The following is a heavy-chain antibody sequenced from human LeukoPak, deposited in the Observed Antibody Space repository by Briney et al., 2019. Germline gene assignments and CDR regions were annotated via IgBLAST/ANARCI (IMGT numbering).Heavy chain of an antibody. CDR3: TTSAGVDDAFDL. Sequence: GGSLTLSCAASGFTFSNAWMSWVRQAPGKGLEWVGRIKSKTDGGTTDYAAPVKGRFTIPRDDSKNTLYLQMNSLKPDDTAVYYCTTSAGVDDAFDLWGQGTMVTVSS. V-gene: IGHV3-15*01. J-gene: IGHJ3*01. D-gene: IGHD3-10*01. CDR1: GFTFSNAW. CDR2: IKSKTDGGTT.